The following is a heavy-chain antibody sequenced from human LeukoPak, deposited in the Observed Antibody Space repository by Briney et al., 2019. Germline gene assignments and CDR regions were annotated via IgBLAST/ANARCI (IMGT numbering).Heavy chain of an antibody. CDR1: GGSISSYY. J-gene: IGHJ6*02. D-gene: IGHD2-15*01. Sequence: SETLSPTCTVPGGSISSYYWSWIRQPPGKGLEWIGYIYYSGSTNYNPSLKSRVTISVDTSKKQFSLKLSSVTAADTAVYYCARGHCSGGSCYTRGIYYYYGMDVWGQGTTVTVSS. CDR3: ARGHCSGGSCYTRGIYYYYGMDV. CDR2: IYYSGST. V-gene: IGHV4-59*01.